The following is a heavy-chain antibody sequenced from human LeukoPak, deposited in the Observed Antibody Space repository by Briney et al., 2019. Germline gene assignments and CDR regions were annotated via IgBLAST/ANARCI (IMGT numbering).Heavy chain of an antibody. Sequence: ASVKVSCKASGYTFTSYYMHWVRQAPGQGLEWMGIISPSGGSTSYAQKFQGRVTMTRDTSTSTVYMELSSLRSEDTAVHYCARREPNSEFDYWGQGTLVTVSS. CDR3: ARREPNSEFDY. D-gene: IGHD1-7*01. J-gene: IGHJ4*02. CDR1: GYTFTSYY. CDR2: ISPSGGST. V-gene: IGHV1-46*01.